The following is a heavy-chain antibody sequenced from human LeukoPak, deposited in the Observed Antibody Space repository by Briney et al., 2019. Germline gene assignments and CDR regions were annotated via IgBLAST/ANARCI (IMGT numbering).Heavy chain of an antibody. CDR3: ARGEYYDSSGYLFDY. J-gene: IGHJ4*02. CDR1: GGSISSYY. Sequence: SETLSLTCTVSGGSISSYYWSWIRQPPGKGLEWIGYIYYSGSANYNPSLKSRVTISVDTSKNQFSLKLSSVTAADTAVYYCARGEYYDSSGYLFDYWGQGTLVTVSS. D-gene: IGHD3-22*01. V-gene: IGHV4-59*08. CDR2: IYYSGSA.